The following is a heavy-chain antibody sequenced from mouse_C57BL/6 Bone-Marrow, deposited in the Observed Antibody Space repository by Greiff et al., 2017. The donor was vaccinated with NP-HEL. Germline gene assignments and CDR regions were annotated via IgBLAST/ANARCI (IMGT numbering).Heavy chain of an antibody. CDR1: CYTFTSYW. J-gene: IGHJ2*01. D-gene: IGHD1-1*01. CDR3: AGFITTVVGDCFDY. Sequence: QVQLQQPGAELVRPGTSVKLSCKASCYTFTSYWMHWVKQRPGQGLEWIGEIDPSDSYTNYNQKFKGKATLTVDKSSSTAYMQLSSLTSEYAAVYCGAGFITTVVGDCFDYWGQGTTLTVSS. V-gene: IGHV1-59*01. CDR2: IDPSDSYT.